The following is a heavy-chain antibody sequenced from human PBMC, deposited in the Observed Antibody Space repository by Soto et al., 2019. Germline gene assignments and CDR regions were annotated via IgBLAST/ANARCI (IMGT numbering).Heavy chain of an antibody. V-gene: IGHV1-69*13. J-gene: IGHJ5*02. Sequence: ASVKASCKDCGGTFSSNAISWVRQSKGQGLEWMGGIIPIFGTANYAQKFQGRVTITADESTSTAYMELSSLRSEDTAVYYCALRPGIVVVPAAYQDWFDPWGQGTLVTVSS. CDR1: GGTFSSNA. D-gene: IGHD2-2*01. CDR3: ALRPGIVVVPAAYQDWFDP. CDR2: IIPIFGTA.